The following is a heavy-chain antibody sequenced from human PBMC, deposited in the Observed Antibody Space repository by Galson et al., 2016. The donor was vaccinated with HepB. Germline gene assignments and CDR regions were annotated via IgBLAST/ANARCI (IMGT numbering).Heavy chain of an antibody. J-gene: IGHJ4*02. CDR1: GFTFSSYA. Sequence: SLRLSCAASGFTFSSYAMSWVRQAPGKGLEWVSVISGSGGNTYYADSVKGRFTISRDNSRNTLYLQVNSLRAEDTAVLYCAKAPSAYCSGGSCYFGHWGQGTLVTASS. V-gene: IGHV3-23*01. D-gene: IGHD2-15*01. CDR3: AKAPSAYCSGGSCYFGH. CDR2: ISGSGGNT.